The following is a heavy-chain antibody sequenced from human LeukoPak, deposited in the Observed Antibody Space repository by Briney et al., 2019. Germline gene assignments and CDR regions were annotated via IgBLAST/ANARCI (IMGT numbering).Heavy chain of an antibody. J-gene: IGHJ5*02. CDR2: ISGSGGST. CDR1: GFTFSSYA. CDR3: AKDLGNRVGATASVA. D-gene: IGHD1-26*01. V-gene: IGHV3-23*01. Sequence: GGSLRLSCAASGFTFSSYAMSWVRQAPGKGLEWVSAISGSGGSTYYADSVKGRFTISRDNSKNTLYLQMNSLRAEDTAVYYCAKDLGNRVGATASVAWGQGTLVTVSS.